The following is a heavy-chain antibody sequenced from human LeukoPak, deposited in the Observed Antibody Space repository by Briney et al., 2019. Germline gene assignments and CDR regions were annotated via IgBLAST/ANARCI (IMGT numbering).Heavy chain of an antibody. D-gene: IGHD5/OR15-5a*01. Sequence: PGRSLRLSCTASGFTFGDYAMSWVRQAPGKGLEWVGFIRSKAYGGTTEYAASVKGRFTISRDDSKSIAYLQMNSLKTEDTAVYYCTSVSRRARYYFDYWGQGTLVTVSS. CDR3: TSVSRRARYYFDY. CDR2: IRSKAYGGTT. CDR1: GFTFGDYA. V-gene: IGHV3-49*04. J-gene: IGHJ4*02.